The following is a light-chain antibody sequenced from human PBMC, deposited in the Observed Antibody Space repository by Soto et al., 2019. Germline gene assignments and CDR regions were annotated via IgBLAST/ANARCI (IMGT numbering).Light chain of an antibody. V-gene: IGLV2-23*01. CDR3: CSYAGSTTSAV. Sequence: QSALTQPASVSGSPGQSITISCTGISSNVGSYNLVSWYQQHPGKAPKLMIYEGSKRPSGVSNRFSGSKSGNTASLTISGLQAEDEADYYCCSYAGSTTSAVFGGGTQLTVL. CDR2: EGS. CDR1: SSNVGSYNL. J-gene: IGLJ7*01.